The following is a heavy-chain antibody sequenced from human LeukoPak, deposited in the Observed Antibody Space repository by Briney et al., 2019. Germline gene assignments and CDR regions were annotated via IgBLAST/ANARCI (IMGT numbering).Heavy chain of an antibody. V-gene: IGHV4-31*03. J-gene: IGHJ6*02. CDR1: GGSISSGGYY. Sequence: SETLSLTCTVSGGSISSGGYYWSWIRQHPGTGLEWIGYIYYSGSTYYNPSLKSRVTISVDTSKNQFSLKLSSVTAADTAVYYCARDRRSCSGGSCYSYYYYGMDVWGQGTTVTVSS. D-gene: IGHD2-15*01. CDR2: IYYSGST. CDR3: ARDRRSCSGGSCYSYYYYGMDV.